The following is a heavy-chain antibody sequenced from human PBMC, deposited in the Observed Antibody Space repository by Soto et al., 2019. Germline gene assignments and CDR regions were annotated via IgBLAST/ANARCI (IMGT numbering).Heavy chain of an antibody. Sequence: SETLSLTCTVSGGSISSYYWSWIRQPAGKGLGWIGRIYTSGSTNYNPSLKSRVTMSVDTSKNQFSLKLSSVTAADTAVYYCARDDSGGYWYFDLWGRGTLVTVS. CDR1: GGSISSYY. J-gene: IGHJ2*01. CDR2: IYTSGST. V-gene: IGHV4-4*07. D-gene: IGHD1-26*01. CDR3: ARDDSGGYWYFDL.